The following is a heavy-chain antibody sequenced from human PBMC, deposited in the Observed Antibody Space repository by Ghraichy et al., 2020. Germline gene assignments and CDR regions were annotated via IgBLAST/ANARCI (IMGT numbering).Heavy chain of an antibody. CDR1: GGTFSSYA. J-gene: IGHJ4*02. CDR3: ASVRGYSYGTLDY. V-gene: IGHV1-69*05. D-gene: IGHD5-18*01. Sequence: SVKVSCKASGGTFSSYAISWVRQAPGQGLEWMGGIIPIFGTANYAQKFQGRVTITTDESTSTAYMELSSLRSEDTAVYYCASVRGYSYGTLDYWGQGTLVTVSS. CDR2: IIPIFGTA.